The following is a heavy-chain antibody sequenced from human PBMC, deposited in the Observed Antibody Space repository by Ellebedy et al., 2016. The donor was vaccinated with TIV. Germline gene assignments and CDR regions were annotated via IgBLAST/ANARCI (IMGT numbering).Heavy chain of an antibody. CDR3: AMWLGGSPYFY. CDR2: ISWNSAYV. CDR1: GFIFEEHA. Sequence: GGSLRLXCVGSGFIFEEHAMHWVRQAPGKGLEWVSGISWNSAYVGYVDSVKGRFTISRDNAQNSLYLQMSSLRAEDTAVYYCAMWLGGSPYFYWGQGALVTVSS. V-gene: IGHV3-9*01. J-gene: IGHJ4*02. D-gene: IGHD3-10*01.